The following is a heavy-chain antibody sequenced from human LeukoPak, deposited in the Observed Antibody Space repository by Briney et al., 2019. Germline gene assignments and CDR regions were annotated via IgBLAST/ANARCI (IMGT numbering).Heavy chain of an antibody. V-gene: IGHV1-46*01. CDR2: INPSGGST. Sequence: ASVKVSCEASGYTFTSYYVHWVRQAPGQGLEWMGKINPSGGSTSYVQKFQGRVNMTRDTSASTVYMELSSLRSEDTAVYYCARARSSWRFDFWGQGTLVTVSS. D-gene: IGHD6-13*01. CDR3: ARARSSWRFDF. J-gene: IGHJ4*02. CDR1: GYTFTSYY.